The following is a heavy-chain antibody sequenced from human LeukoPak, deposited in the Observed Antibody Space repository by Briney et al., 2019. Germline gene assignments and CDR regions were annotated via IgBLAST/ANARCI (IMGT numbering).Heavy chain of an antibody. CDR1: GFTFSSYT. D-gene: IGHD5-12*01. J-gene: IGHJ4*02. CDR2: KDGKNK. V-gene: IGHV3-30*04. Sequence: GGSLRLSCAASGFTFSSYTFHWVRQAPGRGREGVAVKDGKNKYYTDSVKGRFTISRDNSKNTLYLQMNSLRAEDTAVYYCARDDRGYSGYHFDHWGQGTLVTVSS. CDR3: ARDDRGYSGYHFDH.